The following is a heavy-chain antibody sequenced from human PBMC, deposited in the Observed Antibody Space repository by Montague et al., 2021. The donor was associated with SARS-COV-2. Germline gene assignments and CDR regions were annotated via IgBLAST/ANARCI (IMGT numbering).Heavy chain of an antibody. CDR1: GFTFSNSA. CDR2: SSGSDGGT. Sequence: SLSLSFAASGFTFSNSAMNWVRQAPGKGLEWVSGSSGSDGGTHYADSVKGRFTISRDNSKNVLYLQMNSLRAEDTALYYCAKDSYYYGLGYGMDAWGQGTTVTVSS. V-gene: IGHV3-23*01. D-gene: IGHD3-10*01. J-gene: IGHJ6*02. CDR3: AKDSYYYGLGYGMDA.